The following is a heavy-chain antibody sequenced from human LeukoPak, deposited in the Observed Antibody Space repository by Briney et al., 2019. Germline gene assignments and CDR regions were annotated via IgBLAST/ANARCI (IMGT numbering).Heavy chain of an antibody. Sequence: ASVRVSCKASGYTFTSHHINWVRQAAGQGLEWMGWINPNSGGTNYAQKFQGRVTMTRDTSISTAYMELSRLRSDDTAVYYCARDRGYCSSTSCYSFDYWGQGTLVTVSS. V-gene: IGHV1-2*02. CDR2: INPNSGGT. J-gene: IGHJ4*02. CDR3: ARDRGYCSSTSCYSFDY. CDR1: GYTFTSHH. D-gene: IGHD2-2*02.